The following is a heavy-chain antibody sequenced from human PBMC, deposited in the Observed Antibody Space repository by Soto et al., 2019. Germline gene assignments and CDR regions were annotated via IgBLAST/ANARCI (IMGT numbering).Heavy chain of an antibody. Sequence: QAQLVQSGAEVKKPGASVKVSCKASGYSFISQGISWVRQAPGQGVEWMGWISAYNGNTNYAPKFRGRVTMTTDTSTSTAYMELRNLRSDDRAVYYCATDPHCGGAPGCRPRDVWGQGTAVTVSS. D-gene: IGHD2-21*01. J-gene: IGHJ6*02. CDR2: ISAYNGNT. CDR1: GYSFISQG. V-gene: IGHV1-18*01. CDR3: ATDPHCGGAPGCRPRDV.